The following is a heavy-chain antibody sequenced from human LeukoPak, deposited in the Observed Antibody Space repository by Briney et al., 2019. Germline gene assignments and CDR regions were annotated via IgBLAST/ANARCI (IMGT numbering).Heavy chain of an antibody. CDR3: ARDTYSSGWYDY. CDR1: GGSISSYY. D-gene: IGHD6-19*01. V-gene: IGHV4-30-4*08. J-gene: IGHJ4*02. CDR2: IYYSGST. Sequence: SETLSLTCTVSGGSISSYYWSWIRQPPGKGLEWIGYIYYSGSTYYNPSLKSRVTISVDTSKNQFSLKLSSVTAADTAVYYCARDTYSSGWYDYWGQGTLVTVSS.